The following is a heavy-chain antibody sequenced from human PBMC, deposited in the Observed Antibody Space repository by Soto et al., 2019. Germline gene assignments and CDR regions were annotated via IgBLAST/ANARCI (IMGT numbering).Heavy chain of an antibody. V-gene: IGHV3-33*01. CDR2: IWYDGSNK. CDR3: ARDSDSSGWYSMDV. J-gene: IGHJ6*03. CDR1: GFTFSSYG. Sequence: VGSLRLSCAASGFTFSSYGMHWVRQAPGKGLEWVAVIWYDGSNKYYADSVKGRFTISRDNSKNTLYLQMNSLRAEDTAVYYCARDSDSSGWYSMDVWGKGTTVNVSS. D-gene: IGHD6-19*01.